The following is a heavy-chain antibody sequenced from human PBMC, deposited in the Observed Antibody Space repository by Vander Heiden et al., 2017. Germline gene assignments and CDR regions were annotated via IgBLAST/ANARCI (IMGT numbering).Heavy chain of an antibody. J-gene: IGHJ4*02. CDR3: ASTRFLEWLPPSS. D-gene: IGHD3-3*01. CDR1: GYTFTSYY. V-gene: IGHV1-46*01. Sequence: QVQLVQSGAEVKKPGASVKVSCKASGYTFTSYYMHWVRQAPGQGREWMGIINPSGGSTSYAQKFQGRVTMTRDTSTSTVYMELSSLRSEDTAVYYCASTRFLEWLPPSSWGQGTLVTVSS. CDR2: INPSGGST.